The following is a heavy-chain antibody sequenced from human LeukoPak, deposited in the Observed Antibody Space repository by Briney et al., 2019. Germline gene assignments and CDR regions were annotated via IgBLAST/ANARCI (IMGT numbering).Heavy chain of an antibody. CDR1: GFTFSDYY. D-gene: IGHD3-22*01. J-gene: IGHJ3*02. CDR2: ISSSGSTI. Sequence: GGSLRLSCAASGFTFSDYYMSWIRQAPGKGLEWVSYISSSGSTIYYADSVKGRFTISRDNAKNSLYLQMNSLRAEDTAVYYCAREKTPTMIVVDHYSGGAFDIWGQGTMVTVSS. V-gene: IGHV3-11*01. CDR3: AREKTPTMIVVDHYSGGAFDI.